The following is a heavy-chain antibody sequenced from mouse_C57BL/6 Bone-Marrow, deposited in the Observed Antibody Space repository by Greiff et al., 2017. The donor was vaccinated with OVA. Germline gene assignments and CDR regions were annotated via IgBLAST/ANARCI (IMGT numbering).Heavy chain of an antibody. CDR3: ARTLTTVAVDY. V-gene: IGHV1-19*01. CDR2: INPYNGGT. CDR1: GYTFTDYY. D-gene: IGHD1-1*01. Sequence: VQLKQSGPVLVKPGASVKMSCKASGYTFTDYYMNWVKQSHGKSLEWIGVINPYNGGTSYNQKFKGQATLTVDKSSSTAYMQLNSLTSEDSAVYYCARTLTTVAVDYWGQGTTLTVSA. J-gene: IGHJ2*01.